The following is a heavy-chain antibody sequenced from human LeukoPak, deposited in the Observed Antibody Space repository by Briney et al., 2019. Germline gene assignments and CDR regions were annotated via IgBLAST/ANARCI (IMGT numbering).Heavy chain of an antibody. CDR1: GGPISSGDYY. Sequence: SETLSLTCTVSGGPISSGDYYWSWIRQPPGKGLEWIGYIYYSGSTYYNPSLKSRVTISVDTSKNQFSLRLSSVTAADTAVYYCAGGGIVATRITTWFDPWGQGTLVTVSS. D-gene: IGHD5-12*01. CDR3: AGGGIVATRITTWFDP. J-gene: IGHJ5*02. CDR2: IYYSGST. V-gene: IGHV4-30-4*01.